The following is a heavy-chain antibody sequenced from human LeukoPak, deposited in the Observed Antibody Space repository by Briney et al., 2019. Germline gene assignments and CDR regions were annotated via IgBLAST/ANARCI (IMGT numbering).Heavy chain of an antibody. CDR1: GFTFSSYG. J-gene: IGHJ4*02. D-gene: IGHD6-19*01. CDR2: IYSGGTT. Sequence: GGSLRLSCAASGFTFSSYGMNWVRQAPGKGLEWVSIIYSGGTTYYADSVKGRFTISRDNSKNTLYLQMNSLRAEDTAVYYCTSGRQWLAFDYWGQGTLVTASS. V-gene: IGHV3-66*01. CDR3: TSGRQWLAFDY.